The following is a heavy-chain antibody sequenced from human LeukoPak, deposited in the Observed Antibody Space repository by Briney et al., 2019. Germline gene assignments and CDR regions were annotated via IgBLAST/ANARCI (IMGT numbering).Heavy chain of an antibody. Sequence: GASVKVSCKASGYTFTSYAMHWVRQAPGQRLEWMGWINAGNGNTKYSQEFQGRVTITRDTSASTAYMELSSLRSEDMAVYYCARGSGVYDLAGSLDYWGQGTLVTVSS. D-gene: IGHD3-3*01. CDR1: GYTFTSYA. J-gene: IGHJ4*02. CDR2: INAGNGNT. V-gene: IGHV1-3*03. CDR3: ARGSGVYDLAGSLDY.